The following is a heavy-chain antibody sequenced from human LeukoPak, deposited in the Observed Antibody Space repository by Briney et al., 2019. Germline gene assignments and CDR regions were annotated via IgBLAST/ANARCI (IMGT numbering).Heavy chain of an antibody. J-gene: IGHJ6*02. V-gene: IGHV3-43*02. CDR1: GFTFGNYA. CDR3: ATVPVVPDAMSFDYYYGMDV. Sequence: GGSLRLSCAASGFTFGNYAMHWVRQAPGKGLEWVSLISGDGGSTYYTDSVKGRFTISRDNSKNSLYLQMNSLRTEDTALYYCATVPVVPDAMSFDYYYGMDVWGQGTTVTVSS. CDR2: ISGDGGST. D-gene: IGHD2-2*01.